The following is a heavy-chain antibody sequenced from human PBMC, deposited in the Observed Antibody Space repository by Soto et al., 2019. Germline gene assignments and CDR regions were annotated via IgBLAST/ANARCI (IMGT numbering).Heavy chain of an antibody. CDR1: GFTFSSYS. J-gene: IGHJ4*02. CDR3: ASGSTDSYPGSRVFDL. CDR2: ITDSGGDA. Sequence: EVQLVESGGGLVQPGGSLRLSCAASGFTFSSYSMNWVRQAPGKGLEWVSTITDSGGDAKYADSVRGRFTISRDNFYNTLSLQMRSLRAEDSAVYYCASGSTDSYPGSRVFDLWGRGTLVTVSS. D-gene: IGHD3-10*01. V-gene: IGHV3-23*04.